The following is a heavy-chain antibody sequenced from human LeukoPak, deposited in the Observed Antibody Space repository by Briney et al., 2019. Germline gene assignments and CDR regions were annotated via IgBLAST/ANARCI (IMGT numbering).Heavy chain of an antibody. D-gene: IGHD6-19*01. Sequence: GGSLRLSCSASGFTFSSYAMHWVRQAPGKGLEYVSAISSNGGSTYYAASVKGRFTISRDNSKNTLYLQLNSLRADDTAVYYCAKEAGNGWSYFDYWGQGTLVTVSS. V-gene: IGHV3-64*04. CDR2: ISSNGGST. J-gene: IGHJ4*02. CDR3: AKEAGNGWSYFDY. CDR1: GFTFSSYA.